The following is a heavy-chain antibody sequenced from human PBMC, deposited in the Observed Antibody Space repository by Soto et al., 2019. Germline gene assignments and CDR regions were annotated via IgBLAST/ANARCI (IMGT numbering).Heavy chain of an antibody. D-gene: IGHD3-9*01. CDR1: GFTFSSYA. J-gene: IGHJ3*02. V-gene: IGHV3-23*01. Sequence: GGSLRLSCAASGFTFSSYAMSWVRQAPGKGLEWVSAISGSGGSTYYADSVKGRFTISRDNSRNTLYLQMNSLRAEDTAVYYCPKDSHLLRYFDWPDAFDIWGQGTMVTVSS. CDR3: PKDSHLLRYFDWPDAFDI. CDR2: ISGSGGST.